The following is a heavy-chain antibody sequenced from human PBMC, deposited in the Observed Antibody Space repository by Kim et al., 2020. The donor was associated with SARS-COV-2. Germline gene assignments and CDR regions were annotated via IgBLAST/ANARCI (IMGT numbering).Heavy chain of an antibody. V-gene: IGHV3-7*03. D-gene: IGHD6-25*01. J-gene: IGHJ4*02. CDR2: IKEDGSEK. Sequence: GGSLRLSCAASGFTFNRYTMYWIRQAPGKGLEWVANIKEDGSEKYYVDSVKGRFTISRDNAKNALYLQMNSLRAEDTAVFFCARGGIGSFDNWGQGTLVTVSS. CDR1: GFTFNRYT. CDR3: ARGGIGSFDN.